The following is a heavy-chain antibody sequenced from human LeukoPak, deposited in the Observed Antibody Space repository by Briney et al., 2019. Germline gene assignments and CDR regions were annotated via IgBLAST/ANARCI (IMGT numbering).Heavy chain of an antibody. CDR3: AKGFATMVRGAPPALDY. Sequence: GGSLRLSCAASGFTFSSYGMHWVRQAPGKGLEWVAVISYDGSNKYYADSVKGRFTISRDNSKNTLYLQMNSLRAEDTAVYYCAKGFATMVRGAPPALDYWGQGTLVTVSS. D-gene: IGHD3-10*01. V-gene: IGHV3-30*18. J-gene: IGHJ4*02. CDR1: GFTFSSYG. CDR2: ISYDGSNK.